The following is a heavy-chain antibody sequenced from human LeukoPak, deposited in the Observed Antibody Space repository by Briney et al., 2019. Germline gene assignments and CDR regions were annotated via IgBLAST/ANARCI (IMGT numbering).Heavy chain of an antibody. D-gene: IGHD5-12*01. CDR3: ARDLVAGDAFDI. Sequence: SQTLSLTCTVSGGSISSGDYYWSWIRQPPGKGLEWIGYIYYSGSTYYNPSLKSRVSISVDTSKNQFSLKLSSVTAADTAVYYCARDLVAGDAFDIWGQGTVVTVSS. J-gene: IGHJ3*02. V-gene: IGHV4-30-4*08. CDR2: IYYSGST. CDR1: GGSISSGDYY.